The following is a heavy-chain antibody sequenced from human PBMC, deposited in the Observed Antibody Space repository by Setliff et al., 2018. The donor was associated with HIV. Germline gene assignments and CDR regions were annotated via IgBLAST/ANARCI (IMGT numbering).Heavy chain of an antibody. D-gene: IGHD2-21*02. V-gene: IGHV1-18*01. CDR3: ARVDGGNYNLN. CDR1: GYTFTSYG. Sequence: ASVKVSCKSSGYTFTSYGISWVRQAPGQGLEWVGWISAYNGNTNYAQKLQGRVTMTTDTSTDTAYMELSSLRSDDTAVYYCARVDGGNYNLNWGQGTLVTVSS. J-gene: IGHJ4*02. CDR2: ISAYNGNT.